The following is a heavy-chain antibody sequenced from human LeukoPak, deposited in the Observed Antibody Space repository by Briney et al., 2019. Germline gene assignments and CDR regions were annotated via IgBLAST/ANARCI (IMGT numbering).Heavy chain of an antibody. D-gene: IGHD3-10*01. V-gene: IGHV5-51*01. CDR1: GYSFTSYW. J-gene: IGHJ4*02. Sequence: GESLKISCKGSGYSFTSYWIGWVRQMPGKGLEWMGIIYPGDSDTRYSPSFQGQVTILADKSISTAYLQWSSLKASDTAMYYCARLSYGSGSYSDWIFDYWGQGTLVTVSS. CDR3: ARLSYGSGSYSDWIFDY. CDR2: IYPGDSDT.